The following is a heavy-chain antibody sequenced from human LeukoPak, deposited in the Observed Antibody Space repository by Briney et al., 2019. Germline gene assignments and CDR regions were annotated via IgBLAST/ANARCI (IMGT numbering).Heavy chain of an antibody. Sequence: PSETLSLTCAVSGYSISSGYYWGWIRQPPRKGLEWIGSIYHSGSTYYNPSLKSRITISVDTSKNQFSLKLSAVTAADTAVYCCARDGEDFWSGLAFFDYWGQGTLVTVSS. CDR3: ARDGEDFWSGLAFFDY. J-gene: IGHJ4*02. CDR1: GYSISSGYY. D-gene: IGHD3-3*01. CDR2: IYHSGST. V-gene: IGHV4-38-2*02.